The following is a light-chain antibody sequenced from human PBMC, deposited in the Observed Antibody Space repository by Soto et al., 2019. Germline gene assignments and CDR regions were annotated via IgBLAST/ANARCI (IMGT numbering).Light chain of an antibody. J-gene: IGKJ1*01. V-gene: IGKV2-30*01. CDR1: QSLVDSDGNTF. CDR3: MQGRHWPPT. CDR2: KVS. Sequence: DIVMTQSPFSLPVTLGQPASISCRSSQSLVDSDGNTFLNWFQQRPGQSPRRLIHKVSDRDSGVPDRFSGSGSGTDFTLKISRVEAEDVGVYYCMQGRHWPPTFGQGTKVDIK.